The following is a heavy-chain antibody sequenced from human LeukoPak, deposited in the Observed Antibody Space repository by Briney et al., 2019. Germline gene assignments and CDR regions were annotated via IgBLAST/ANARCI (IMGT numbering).Heavy chain of an antibody. CDR3: ASPIG. CDR1: GGSISGYY. Sequence: PSETLSLTCTVSGGSISGYYWSWIRQPPGKGLEWIGYIYYSGSTNYNPSLKSRVTISVDTSKNQFSLKLSSVTAADTAVYYCASPIGWGQGTLVTVSS. V-gene: IGHV4-59*08. CDR2: IYYSGST. J-gene: IGHJ4*02. D-gene: IGHD2-21*01.